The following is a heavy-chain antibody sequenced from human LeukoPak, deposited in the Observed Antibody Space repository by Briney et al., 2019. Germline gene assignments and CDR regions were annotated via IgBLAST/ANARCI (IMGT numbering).Heavy chain of an antibody. J-gene: IGHJ4*02. CDR2: VRGNGDST. Sequence: GGSLRLSCAASGFTFSSFAIHWVRQAPGKGLEWVAVVRGNGDSTHYADSVKGRFTISRDNSKNTLYLQMNSLRDEDTAVYYCAKGIFVSGSFPHNFNFWGQGTLVTVSS. CDR1: GFTFSSFA. V-gene: IGHV3-23*01. CDR3: AKGIFVSGSFPHNFNF. D-gene: IGHD3-10*01.